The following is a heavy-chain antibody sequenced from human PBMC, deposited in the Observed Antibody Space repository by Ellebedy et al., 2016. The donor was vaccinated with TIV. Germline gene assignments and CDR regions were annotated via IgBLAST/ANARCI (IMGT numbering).Heavy chain of an antibody. CDR3: ARYNSGWKIFDY. Sequence: MPSETLSLTCAISGDSVSSNSPTWNWIRQSPSRGLDWLGRTSYRSKWYYEYAVSVYSRITINPDTSKSQFSLQLNSVTPEDTAVYYCARYNSGWKIFDYWGQGTLVTVSS. CDR2: TSYRSKWYY. V-gene: IGHV6-1*01. D-gene: IGHD6-19*01. J-gene: IGHJ4*02. CDR1: GDSVSSNSPT.